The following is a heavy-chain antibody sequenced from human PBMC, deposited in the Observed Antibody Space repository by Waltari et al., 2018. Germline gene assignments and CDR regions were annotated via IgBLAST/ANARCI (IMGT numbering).Heavy chain of an antibody. CDR1: GYSFTSYW. Sequence: EVQLVQSGAEVKKPGESLKISCKGSGYSFTSYWIGWVRQLPGKGLEWMGIIYPGDSDTRYSPSFQGQVTISADKSISTAYLQWSSLKASDTAMYYCARASLGLNIAVVALFDYWGQGTLVTVSS. J-gene: IGHJ4*02. CDR3: ARASLGLNIAVVALFDY. CDR2: IYPGDSDT. V-gene: IGHV5-51*03. D-gene: IGHD6-19*01.